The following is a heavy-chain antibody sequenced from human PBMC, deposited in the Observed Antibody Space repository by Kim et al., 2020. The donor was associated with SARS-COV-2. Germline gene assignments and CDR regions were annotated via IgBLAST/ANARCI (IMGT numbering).Heavy chain of an antibody. J-gene: IGHJ4*02. Sequence: GGSLRLSCAASGFIFSSYAMSWVRQAPGKGLEWVSGITGSGGSTDYADSVKGRFTISRDNSKNTLYLQMNSLRAEDTAVYFCARHSDGYYYHLDYWGQGT. V-gene: IGHV3-23*01. CDR2: ITGSGGST. CDR3: ARHSDGYYYHLDY. CDR1: GFIFSSYA. D-gene: IGHD3-22*01.